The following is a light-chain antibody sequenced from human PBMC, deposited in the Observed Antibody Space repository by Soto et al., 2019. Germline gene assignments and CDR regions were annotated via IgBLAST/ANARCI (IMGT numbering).Light chain of an antibody. J-gene: IGKJ1*01. V-gene: IGKV3-20*01. CDR3: RLQVSSPRP. CDR2: CAS. CDR1: QSVSNNY. Sequence: VLMLARCTLPLSEGARXTLXGRASQSVSNNYLAWYQQKPGQAPRLLIYCASNRATGIPGRFSGSGSGTVFSLTISSQQLAVFAVYYSRLQVSSPRPFAIGTRVDIK.